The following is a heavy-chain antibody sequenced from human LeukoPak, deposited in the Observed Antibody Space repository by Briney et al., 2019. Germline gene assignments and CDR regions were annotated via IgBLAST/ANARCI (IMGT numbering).Heavy chain of an antibody. CDR2: IKSKTDGGTT. Sequence: GGSLRLSCAASGYTFSNAWMSRVRQAPGKGLEWVGRIKSKTDGGTTDYAAPVKGRFTISRDDSKNTLYVQMNSLKTEDTAVYYCTTGPYDYGSGTYYHWGQGTLVTVSS. D-gene: IGHD3-10*01. CDR3: TTGPYDYGSGTYYH. J-gene: IGHJ4*02. CDR1: GYTFSNAW. V-gene: IGHV3-15*01.